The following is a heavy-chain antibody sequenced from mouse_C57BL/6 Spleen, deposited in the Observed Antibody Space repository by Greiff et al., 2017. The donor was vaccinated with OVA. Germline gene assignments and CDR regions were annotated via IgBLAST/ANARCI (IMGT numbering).Heavy chain of an antibody. V-gene: IGHV1-81*01. D-gene: IGHD1-1*01. CDR1: GYTFTSYG. J-gene: IGHJ2*01. CDR3: ARGATVVANYFDY. CDR2: IYPRSGNT. Sequence: QVQLQQSGAELARPGASVKLSCKASGYTFTSYGISWVKQRTGQGLEWIGEIYPRSGNTYYNEKFKGKATLTADKSSSTAYMELRSLTSEDSAVDFCARGATVVANYFDYWGQGTTLTVSS.